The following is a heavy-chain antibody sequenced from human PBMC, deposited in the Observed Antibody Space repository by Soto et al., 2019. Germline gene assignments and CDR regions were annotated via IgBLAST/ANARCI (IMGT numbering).Heavy chain of an antibody. D-gene: IGHD2-15*01. CDR1: GGSISSGGYY. CDR2: IYYSGST. CDR3: ARDGAPHCSGGSCYSWLDY. V-gene: IGHV4-31*03. J-gene: IGHJ4*02. Sequence: KPSETLSLTCTVSGGSISSGGYYWSWIRQHPGKGLEWIGYIYYSGSTYYNPSLKSRVTISVDTSKNQFSLKLSSVTAADTAVYYCARDGAPHCSGGSCYSWLDYWGQGTLVTVSS.